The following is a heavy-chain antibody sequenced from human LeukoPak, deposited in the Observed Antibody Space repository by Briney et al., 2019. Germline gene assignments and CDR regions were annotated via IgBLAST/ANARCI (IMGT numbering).Heavy chain of an antibody. D-gene: IGHD4-17*01. CDR1: GFTFSSYG. J-gene: IGHJ4*02. Sequence: GGSLRLSCAASGFTFSSYGMHWVRQAPGKGLEWVAFTRYDGSNKYYADSVKGRFTISRDNSKNTLYLQMNSLRAEDTAVYYCAKMGATVTTFSYFDYWGQGTLVTVSS. CDR3: AKMGATVTTFSYFDY. V-gene: IGHV3-30*02. CDR2: TRYDGSNK.